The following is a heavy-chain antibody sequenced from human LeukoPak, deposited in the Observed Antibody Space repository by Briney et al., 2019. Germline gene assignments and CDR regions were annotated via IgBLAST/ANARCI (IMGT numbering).Heavy chain of an antibody. CDR1: GYTFTGYY. D-gene: IGHD2-15*01. V-gene: IGHV1-2*06. Sequence: ASVKVSCKASGYTFTGYYMHWVRQASGQGLEWMGRINPNSGGTNYAQKFQGRVTMTRDTSISTAYMELSSLRSEDTAVYYCARVYPRYCSGGSCYFDYWGQGTLVTVSS. CDR3: ARVYPRYCSGGSCYFDY. J-gene: IGHJ4*02. CDR2: INPNSGGT.